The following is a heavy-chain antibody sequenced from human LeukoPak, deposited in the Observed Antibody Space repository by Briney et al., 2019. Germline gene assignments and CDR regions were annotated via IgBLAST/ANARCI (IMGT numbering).Heavy chain of an antibody. Sequence: ASVKVSCKASGYTFTSYDINWVRQATGQGLKWMGWMNPNSGNTGYAQKFQGRVTMTSNTSISTAYMELSSLRSEDTAVYYCARGYSGYQYYYYMDVWGKGTTVTVSS. CDR3: ARGYSGYQYYYYMDV. V-gene: IGHV1-8*01. D-gene: IGHD6-13*01. CDR2: MNPNSGNT. CDR1: GYTFTSYD. J-gene: IGHJ6*03.